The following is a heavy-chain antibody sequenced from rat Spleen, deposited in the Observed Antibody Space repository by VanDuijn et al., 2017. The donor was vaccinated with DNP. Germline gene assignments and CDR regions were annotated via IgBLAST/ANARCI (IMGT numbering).Heavy chain of an antibody. Sequence: EVQLVESGGGLVQPGRSLKLSCAASGITFSNYGMHWIRQAPTKGLEWVASISPSGGSTYYPDSVKGRFTISRDNAKNTLYLQMNSLRSEDTATYYCARLYYDGSYYYYAMDAWGQGTSVTVSS. J-gene: IGHJ4*01. CDR3: ARLYYDGSYYYYAMDA. CDR1: GITFSNYG. CDR2: ISPSGGST. D-gene: IGHD1-12*02. V-gene: IGHV5-19*01.